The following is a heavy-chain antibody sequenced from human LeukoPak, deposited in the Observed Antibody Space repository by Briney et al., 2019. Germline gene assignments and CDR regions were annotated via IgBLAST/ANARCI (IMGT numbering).Heavy chain of an antibody. CDR1: GGSISSGGYY. J-gene: IGHJ2*01. CDR3: ARVHYYDSSGYSSWYFDL. CDR2: IYYSGST. V-gene: IGHV4-31*03. D-gene: IGHD3-22*01. Sequence: SETLSLTCTVSGGSISSGGYYWSWIRQHPGKGLEWIGYIYYSGSTYYNPSLKSRVTISVDTSKYQFSLKLSSVTAADTAVYYCARVHYYDSSGYSSWYFDLWGRGTLVTVSS.